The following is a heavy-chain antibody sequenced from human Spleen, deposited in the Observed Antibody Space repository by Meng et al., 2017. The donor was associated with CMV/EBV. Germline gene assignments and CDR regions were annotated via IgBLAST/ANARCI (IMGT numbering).Heavy chain of an antibody. CDR1: GFTFSSYS. Sequence: LSLTCAASGFTFSSYSMNWVRQAPGKGLEWVSYIRSTSSTIYYADSVKGRFTISRDNSKNTLYLQVSSLRADDTAVYYCAKARLATNSDLDSSAFFDSWGQGTLVTVSS. CDR2: IRSTSSTI. CDR3: AKARLATNSDLDSSAFFDS. J-gene: IGHJ4*02. V-gene: IGHV3-48*01. D-gene: IGHD5-24*01.